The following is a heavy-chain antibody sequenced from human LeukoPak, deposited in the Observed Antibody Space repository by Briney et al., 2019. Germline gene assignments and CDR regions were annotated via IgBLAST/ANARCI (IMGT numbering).Heavy chain of an antibody. J-gene: IGHJ4*01. CDR2: TSSDGTVK. CDR1: GFTFSTYA. Sequence: PGRSLRLSCAASGFTFSTYAMHWVRQAPGKGLEWVAVTSSDGTVKYYPDSVKGRFTISRDNSKNTLYLQVNSLRPEDTGVYYCARDPVPAAARHFDYWGQGTLVTVSS. CDR3: ARDPVPAAARHFDY. D-gene: IGHD2-2*01. V-gene: IGHV3-30-3*01.